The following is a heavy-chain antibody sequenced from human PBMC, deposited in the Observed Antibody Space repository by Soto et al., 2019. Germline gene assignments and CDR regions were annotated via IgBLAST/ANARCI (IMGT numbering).Heavy chain of an antibody. CDR2: ISYDGSNK. Sequence: QVQLVESGGGVVQPGRSLRLSCAASGFTFSSYGMHWVRQAPGKGLEWVAVISYDGSNKYYADSVKGRFTISRDNSKNTVYLELNSLRAEDKAVYYCGKDRQQHYAYGMDVWGQGTTVTVSS. D-gene: IGHD6-13*01. J-gene: IGHJ6*02. CDR3: GKDRQQHYAYGMDV. V-gene: IGHV3-30*18. CDR1: GFTFSSYG.